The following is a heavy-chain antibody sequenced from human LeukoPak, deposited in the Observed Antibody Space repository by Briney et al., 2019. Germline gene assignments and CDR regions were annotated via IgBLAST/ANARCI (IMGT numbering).Heavy chain of an antibody. V-gene: IGHV1-2*02. D-gene: IGHD3-10*01. CDR2: INPNSGGT. Sequence: GASVTVSCKASGYTFTVYYMHWVRQAPGQGLEWMGWINPNSGGTNYAQKFQGRVTTTRDTSISTAYMELSRLRSDDTAVYYCARSLMVRGVCNWGQGTLVTVSS. CDR3: ARSLMVRGVCN. CDR1: GYTFTVYY. J-gene: IGHJ4*02.